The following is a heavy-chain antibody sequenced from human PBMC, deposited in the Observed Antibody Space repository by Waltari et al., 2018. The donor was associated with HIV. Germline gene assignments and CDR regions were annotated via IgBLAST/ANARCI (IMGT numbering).Heavy chain of an antibody. Sequence: QVQLVASGGGVVQPGGSLRISCAASGFTFSSSGLYLARQAPGKGLEWVSFIRYDGSNKYYADSVKGRFTISRDNSKNTLYLQMNSLRAEDTAMYYCAKDSGRDTAGPYYFDFWGQGTLVTVSS. CDR3: AKDSGRDTAGPYYFDF. J-gene: IGHJ4*02. V-gene: IGHV3-30*02. D-gene: IGHD6-25*01. CDR1: GFTFSSSG. CDR2: IRYDGSNK.